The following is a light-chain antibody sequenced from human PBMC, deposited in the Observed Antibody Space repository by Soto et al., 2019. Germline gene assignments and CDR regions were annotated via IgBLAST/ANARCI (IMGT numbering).Light chain of an antibody. V-gene: IGKV1-5*01. Sequence: ILLTQCPSTLSRSVGDRGTITCRASQDVXTWLAWYQQKPGKAPKVLXFDVSSLERGGPSRFSGSGSATEFTLTISSLQPEYSSNYYCQQYDNIPITFGQGTRLDIK. CDR1: QDVXTW. J-gene: IGKJ5*01. CDR2: DVS. CDR3: QQYDNIPIT.